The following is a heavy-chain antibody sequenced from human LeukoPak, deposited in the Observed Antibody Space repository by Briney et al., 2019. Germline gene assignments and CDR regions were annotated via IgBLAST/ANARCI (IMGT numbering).Heavy chain of an antibody. V-gene: IGHV4-39*07. D-gene: IGHD2-2*02. Sequence: SETLSLTCTVSGGSISSSSYYWGWIRQPPGKGLEWIGSIYYSGSTYYNPSLKSRVTISVDTSKNQFSLKLSSVTAADTAVYYCARRGCSSTSCYSVNRFDPWGQGTLVTVSS. CDR3: ARRGCSSTSCYSVNRFDP. CDR1: GGSISSSSYY. J-gene: IGHJ5*02. CDR2: IYYSGST.